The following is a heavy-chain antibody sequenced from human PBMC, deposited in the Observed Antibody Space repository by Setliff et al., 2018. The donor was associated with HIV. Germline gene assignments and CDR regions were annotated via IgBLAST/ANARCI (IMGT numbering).Heavy chain of an antibody. CDR3: ATGSYSSVWYGFDY. D-gene: IGHD6-19*01. CDR2: ISKSGSRT. CDR1: GFTFSNYE. Sequence: GGSLRLSCLVSGFTFSNYEMIWVRQAPGKGLECISYISKSGSRTYDADSVKGRFTTSRDNAKKSLYLLMDSLRVEDTAVYYCATGSYSSVWYGFDYWGRGTQVTVSS. V-gene: IGHV3-48*03. J-gene: IGHJ4*02.